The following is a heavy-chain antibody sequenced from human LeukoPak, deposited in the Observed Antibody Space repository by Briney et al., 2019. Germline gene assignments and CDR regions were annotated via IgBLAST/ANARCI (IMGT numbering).Heavy chain of an antibody. Sequence: PGESLKISCKASGFSFTNYCIGWVRQMPGKGLEWMGIICPGDSDTRYSPSFQGQVTISADKSISTAYLQWSSLKASDTAMYYCARASRDGYNQNFDHWGQGTLVTVSS. J-gene: IGHJ4*02. V-gene: IGHV5-51*01. CDR2: ICPGDSDT. D-gene: IGHD5-24*01. CDR3: ARASRDGYNQNFDH. CDR1: GFSFTNYC.